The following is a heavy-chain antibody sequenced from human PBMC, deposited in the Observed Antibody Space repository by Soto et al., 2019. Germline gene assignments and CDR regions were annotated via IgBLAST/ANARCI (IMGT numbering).Heavy chain of an antibody. Sequence: QVQLVESGGGVVQPGRSLRLSCEASGFTFSTYVMHWVRQAPGKGLEWVAGISYDGNSEHYADSVKGRFTISRDNSKNTLYVQVDTLRTEDTAVYYCATEDHSSGHAGTFQNLGQGTLVTVSS. CDR3: ATEDHSSGHAGTFQN. CDR2: ISYDGNSE. D-gene: IGHD3-22*01. V-gene: IGHV3-30-3*01. J-gene: IGHJ1*01. CDR1: GFTFSTYV.